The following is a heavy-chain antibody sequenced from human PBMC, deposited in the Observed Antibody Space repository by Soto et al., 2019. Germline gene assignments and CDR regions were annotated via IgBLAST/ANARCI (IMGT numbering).Heavy chain of an antibody. J-gene: IGHJ4*02. CDR1: GGSISSGGYY. D-gene: IGHD3-10*01. CDR3: ARDTGSGSYWDY. V-gene: IGHV4-31*03. CDR2: IYYSGST. Sequence: SETLSLTCTVSGGSISSGGYYWSWIRQHPGKGLEWIGYIYYSGSTYYNPSLKSRVTISVDTSKNQFSLKLSSVTAADTAVYYCARDTGSGSYWDYWGQGTLVTV.